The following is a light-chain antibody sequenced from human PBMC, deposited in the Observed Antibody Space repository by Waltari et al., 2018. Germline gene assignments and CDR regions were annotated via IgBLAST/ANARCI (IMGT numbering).Light chain of an antibody. CDR3: QKYNSAPWT. CDR1: QGISTS. J-gene: IGKJ1*01. Sequence: DIPMTQSPSSLSASVGDRVTITCWASQGISTSLAWYQQKPGKVPDLLIYAASTLQSGVPSRFSGSGSGTHFTLTINGLQPEDVATYYCQKYNSAPWTFGPGTRVEIK. CDR2: AAS. V-gene: IGKV1-27*01.